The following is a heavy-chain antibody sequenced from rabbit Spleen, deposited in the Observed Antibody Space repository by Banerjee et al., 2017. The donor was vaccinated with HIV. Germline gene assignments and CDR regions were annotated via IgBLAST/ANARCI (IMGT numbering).Heavy chain of an antibody. J-gene: IGHJ4*01. V-gene: IGHV1S45*01. CDR1: GFSFSNKAV. D-gene: IGHD8-1*01. CDR3: ARDGTGGSYFAL. Sequence: QEHLKESGGGLVQPGGSLKLSCTASGFSFSNKAVMCWVRQAPGKGLEWIACINAVTGKAVYASWAKGRFTFSKTSSTTVTLQMTSLTAADTATYFCARDGTGGSYFALWGPGTLVTVS. CDR2: INAVTGKA.